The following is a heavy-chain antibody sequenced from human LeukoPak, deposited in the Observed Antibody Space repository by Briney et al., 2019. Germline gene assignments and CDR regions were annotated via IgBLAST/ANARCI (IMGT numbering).Heavy chain of an antibody. D-gene: IGHD3-10*01. Sequence: SVKVSCKASGGTYSSYAISWVRQAPGQGLEWMGRIIPILGIANYAQKFQGRVTITAGKSTSTAYMELSSLRSEDTAVYYCARDYYGSGSYYNPKIDYWGQGTLVTVSS. CDR1: GGTYSSYA. J-gene: IGHJ4*02. V-gene: IGHV1-69*04. CDR2: IIPILGIA. CDR3: ARDYYGSGSYYNPKIDY.